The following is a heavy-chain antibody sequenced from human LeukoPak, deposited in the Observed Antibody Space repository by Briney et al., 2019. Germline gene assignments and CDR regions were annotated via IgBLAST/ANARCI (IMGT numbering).Heavy chain of an antibody. CDR1: GYTFTSYY. D-gene: IGHD6-13*01. CDR2: INPSGGST. Sequence: ASVKVSCKASGYTFTSYYMHWVRQAPGQGLEWMGIINPSGGSTSYAQKFQGRVTMTRDTSTSTVYMELRSLRSDDTAVYYCARCVIAAANWFDPWGQGTLVTVSS. CDR3: ARCVIAAANWFDP. V-gene: IGHV1-46*01. J-gene: IGHJ5*02.